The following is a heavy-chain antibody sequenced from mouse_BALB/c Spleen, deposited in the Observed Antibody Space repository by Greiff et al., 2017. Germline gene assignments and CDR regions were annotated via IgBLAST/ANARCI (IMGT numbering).Heavy chain of an antibody. V-gene: IGHV1-82*01. CDR3: ARGESYYAMDY. J-gene: IGHJ4*01. CDR2: IYPGDGDT. Sequence: VKLQESGPELVKPGASVKISCKASGYAFSSSWMNWVKQRPGQGLEWIGRIYPGDGDTNYNGKFKGKATLTADKSSSTAYMQLSSLTSVDSAVYFCARGESYYAMDYWGQGTSVTVSS. CDR1: GYAFSSSW.